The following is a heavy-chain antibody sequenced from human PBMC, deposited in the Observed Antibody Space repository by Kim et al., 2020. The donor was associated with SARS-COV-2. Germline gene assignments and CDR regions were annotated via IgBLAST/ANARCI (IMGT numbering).Heavy chain of an antibody. Sequence: YPGDSDTRYSLSFQGQFTISADKSISTAYLQWSSLKASDTAMYYCARIGDYWGQGTLVTVSS. V-gene: IGHV5-51*01. D-gene: IGHD2-15*01. CDR3: ARIGDY. J-gene: IGHJ4*02. CDR2: YPGDSDT.